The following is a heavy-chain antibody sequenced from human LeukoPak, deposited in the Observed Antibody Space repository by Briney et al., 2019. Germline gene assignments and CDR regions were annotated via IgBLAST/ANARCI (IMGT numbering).Heavy chain of an antibody. V-gene: IGHV4-39*01. CDR3: AGRARAYFDY. CDR2: IHYSGRT. Sequence: PSETLSLTCTVSGGSISSSSYYWDWIRQPPGKGLEWIGSIHYSGRTYYNPSLKSRVTISVDTSKNQFSLKLNSVTAADTAVYYCAGRARAYFDYWGQGTLVTVSS. CDR1: GGSISSSSYY. J-gene: IGHJ4*02.